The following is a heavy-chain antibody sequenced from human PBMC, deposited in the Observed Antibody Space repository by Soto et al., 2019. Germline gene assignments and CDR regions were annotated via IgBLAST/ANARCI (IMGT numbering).Heavy chain of an antibody. CDR2: IYWDDDK. Sequence: QITLNESGPTVVRPTETLTLTCRFSGFSLTTSGVGVGWIRQSPGKAPEWLALIYWDDDKRYSASLKSRLTTPKDTSKNQVVLTVSDLDPTYTATYYCAHRVLRTVFGLVTTTAIYFDFWGQGTPVAVSS. J-gene: IGHJ4*02. D-gene: IGHD3-3*01. CDR1: GFSLTTSGVG. V-gene: IGHV2-5*02. CDR3: AHRVLRTVFGLVTTTAIYFDF.